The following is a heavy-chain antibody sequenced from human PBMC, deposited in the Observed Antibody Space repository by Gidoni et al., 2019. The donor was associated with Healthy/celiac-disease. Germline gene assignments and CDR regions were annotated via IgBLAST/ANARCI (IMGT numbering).Heavy chain of an antibody. CDR3: ARGGYDYVWGSYRYPDGSYFDY. CDR1: GGSISSSSYY. CDR2: IYYSGSI. J-gene: IGHJ4*02. D-gene: IGHD3-16*02. V-gene: IGHV4-39*01. Sequence: QLQLQESGPGLVKPSETLSLTCTVSGGSISSSSYYWGWTRQPPGKGLEWIGSIYYSGSIYYNPSLKSRVTISVDTSKNQFSLKLSSVTAADTAVYYCARGGYDYVWGSYRYPDGSYFDYWGQGTLVTVSS.